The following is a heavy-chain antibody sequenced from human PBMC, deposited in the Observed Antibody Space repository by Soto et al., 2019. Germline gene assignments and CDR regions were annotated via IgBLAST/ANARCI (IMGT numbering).Heavy chain of an antibody. J-gene: IGHJ3*02. V-gene: IGHV3-33*01. Sequence: QVQLVESGGGVVQPGRSLRLSCAASGFTFSSYGMHWVRQAPGKGLEWVAVIWYDGSNKYYADSVKGRFTISRDNSKNTLYLQMNSLRAEDTAVYYCARDPTYEYYYDSSGYYRPVAFDIWGQGTMVTVSS. CDR2: IWYDGSNK. CDR1: GFTFSSYG. CDR3: ARDPTYEYYYDSSGYYRPVAFDI. D-gene: IGHD3-22*01.